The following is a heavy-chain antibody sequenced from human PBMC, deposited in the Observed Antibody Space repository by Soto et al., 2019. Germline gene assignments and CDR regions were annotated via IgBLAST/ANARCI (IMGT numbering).Heavy chain of an antibody. CDR2: SSSSSSTI. CDR3: ARDPSYYSYYMDV. J-gene: IGHJ6*03. CDR1: GFTLSRYS. V-gene: IGHV3-48*01. Sequence: EVQLVESGGGLVQPGGSLRLSCAASGFTLSRYSMNWVRQAPGKGLEWVSYSSSSSSTINYADSVKGRFTISRDNAKNSLYLQMNSLKAEDTAVYYCARDPSYYSYYMDVWGKWTTVTVSS.